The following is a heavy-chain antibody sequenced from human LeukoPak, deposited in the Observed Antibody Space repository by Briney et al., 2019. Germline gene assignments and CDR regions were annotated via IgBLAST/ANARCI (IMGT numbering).Heavy chain of an antibody. Sequence: SETLSLTCTVSGGSISNSGGFYWSGIRQHPGNGLEWIGFISYRGSTYYNPSLKSRVSMSVDTSRSQFSLRLTSVTDEDTAVYYCARISQSSGGFYYWGQGSLVTVSS. CDR1: GGSISNSGGFY. CDR2: ISYRGST. CDR3: ARISQSSGGFYY. V-gene: IGHV4-31*02. J-gene: IGHJ4*02. D-gene: IGHD2-15*01.